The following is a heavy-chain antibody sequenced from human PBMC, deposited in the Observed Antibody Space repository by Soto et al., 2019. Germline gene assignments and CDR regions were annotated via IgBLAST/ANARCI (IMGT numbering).Heavy chain of an antibody. D-gene: IGHD2-21*02. CDR3: ARQRTTGVTQAYFDH. J-gene: IGHJ4*02. CDR1: GESISSSSYY. Sequence: SETLSIPCIVSGESISSSSYYWGWISQPPGKGLEWIGSIYYSGRTYYNPSFKSRVTISIDTSKNQFSLKLSSVTATDTAVYYCARQRTTGVTQAYFDHWGQGALVTVSS. V-gene: IGHV4-39*01. CDR2: IYYSGRT.